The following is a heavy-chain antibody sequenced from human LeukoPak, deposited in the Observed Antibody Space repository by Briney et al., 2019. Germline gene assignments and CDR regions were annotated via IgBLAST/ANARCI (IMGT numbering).Heavy chain of an antibody. Sequence: SSVKVSCKASGGTFSSYTISWVRQAPGQGLEWMGRIIPILGIANYAQKFQGRVTITADKSTSTAYVELSSLRSEDTAVYYCARVRYCSSTSCYTFDYWGQGTLVTVSS. CDR1: GGTFSSYT. J-gene: IGHJ4*02. D-gene: IGHD2-2*02. CDR2: IIPILGIA. V-gene: IGHV1-69*02. CDR3: ARVRYCSSTSCYTFDY.